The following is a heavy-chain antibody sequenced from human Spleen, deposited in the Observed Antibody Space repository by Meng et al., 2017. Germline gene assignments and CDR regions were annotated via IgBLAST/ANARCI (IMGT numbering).Heavy chain of an antibody. V-gene: IGHV3-48*04. J-gene: IGHJ4*02. D-gene: IGHD2-15*01. CDR1: GFTFSSYS. CDR3: AGKYCSGGSCYLSSFDY. CDR2: ISNSGTLI. Sequence: GESLKISCAASGFTFSSYSMNWVRQAPGKGLEWISYISNSGTLIYYADSVKGRFTISRDNAKNSLYLQMNSLRAEDTAVYYCAGKYCSGGSCYLSSFDYWGRGTLVTVSS.